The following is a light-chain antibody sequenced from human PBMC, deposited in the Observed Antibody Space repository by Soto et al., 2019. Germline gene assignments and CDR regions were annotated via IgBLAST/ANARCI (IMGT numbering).Light chain of an antibody. V-gene: IGKV3-20*01. Sequence: EIVLTQSPTTLSLSPGGRATLSCRASQSVSSYLAWYQQKPGQAPRVVIYGASNRATGIPDRFSGSGSGTDFTLTISRLENEDFAVYYCQQYGNSTITFGQGTRLEIK. CDR2: GAS. CDR3: QQYGNSTIT. CDR1: QSVSSY. J-gene: IGKJ5*01.